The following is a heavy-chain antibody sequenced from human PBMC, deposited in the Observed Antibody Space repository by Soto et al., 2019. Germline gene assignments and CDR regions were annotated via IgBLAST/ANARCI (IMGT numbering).Heavy chain of an antibody. CDR3: SRDALYVSSGYSYFFDY. V-gene: IGHV3-48*02. CDR1: GFTFSNYA. D-gene: IGHD3-22*01. J-gene: IGHJ4*01. Sequence: EVQLVESGGGFVQPGGSLRLSCAASGFTFSNYAMNWVRQAPGKGLEWISHISGSSGNIYYADSVQGRFTISRDNPKKQLYLQINRLIDADTAVYSCSRDALYVSSGYSYFFDYWGQGTLVTVSS. CDR2: ISGSSGNI.